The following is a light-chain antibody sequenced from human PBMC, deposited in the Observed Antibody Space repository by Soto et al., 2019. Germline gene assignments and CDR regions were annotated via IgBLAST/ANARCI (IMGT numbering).Light chain of an antibody. CDR2: GAY. CDR1: QTIYNNY. V-gene: IGKV3-20*01. CDR3: QQYGTSVWT. J-gene: IGKJ1*01. Sequence: EIVLTQSPGTLSLSPGERATLSCRASQTIYNNYLAWYQQIPGQAPRLLIHGAYSRATGTPDRFSGRGSGTDFTLTISRLEPEDFAVYYCQQYGTSVWTFGQGTKVEI.